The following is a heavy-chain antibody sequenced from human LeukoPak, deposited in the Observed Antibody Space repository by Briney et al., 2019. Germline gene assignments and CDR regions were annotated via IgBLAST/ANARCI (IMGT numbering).Heavy chain of an antibody. V-gene: IGHV1-2*02. CDR2: INPNSGGT. CDR3: AREGDYGDYVD. J-gene: IGHJ4*02. CDR1: XYTFXXXY. Sequence: VXCXXXXYTFXXXYMHWVRQAPGQGLEWMGWINPNSGGTNYAQKFQGRVTMTRDTSISTAYMELSRLRSDDTAVYYCAREGDYGDYVDWGQGTLVTVSS. D-gene: IGHD4-17*01.